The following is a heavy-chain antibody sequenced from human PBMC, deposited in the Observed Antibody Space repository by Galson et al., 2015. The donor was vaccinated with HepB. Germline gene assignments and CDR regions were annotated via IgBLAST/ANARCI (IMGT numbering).Heavy chain of an antibody. CDR1: GGSISSGDYY. D-gene: IGHD2-2*01. CDR2: IYYSGST. J-gene: IGHJ5*02. Sequence: LSLTCTVSGGSISSGDYYWSWIRQPPGKGLEGIGYIYYSGSTYYNPSLKSRVTISVDTSKNQFSLKLSSVTAADTAVYYCARAIGDVVVPAAVDGIDPWGQGTLVTVSS. V-gene: IGHV4-30-4*01. CDR3: ARAIGDVVVPAAVDGIDP.